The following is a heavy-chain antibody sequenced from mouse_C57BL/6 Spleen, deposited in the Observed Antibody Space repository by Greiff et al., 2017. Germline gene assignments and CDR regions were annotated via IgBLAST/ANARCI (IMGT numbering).Heavy chain of an antibody. J-gene: IGHJ4*01. D-gene: IGHD2-12*01. CDR1: GYSITSGYY. CDR2: ISYDGSN. CDR3: ARGALRRASYAIDY. Sequence: EVQLQESGPGLVKPSQSLSLTCSVTGYSITSGYYWNWIRQFPGNKLEWMGYISYDGSNNYNASLKNRISITRDTSKNQFFLKLKSVTSEDTAIYYCARGALRRASYAIDYWGQGPSVTVSS. V-gene: IGHV3-6*01.